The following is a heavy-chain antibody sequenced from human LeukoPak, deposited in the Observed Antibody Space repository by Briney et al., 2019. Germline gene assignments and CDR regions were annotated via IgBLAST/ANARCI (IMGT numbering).Heavy chain of an antibody. V-gene: IGHV3-21*01. CDR1: GFTFSSSA. CDR3: LRFDYGGYVGAGDY. J-gene: IGHJ4*02. D-gene: IGHD4-17*01. CDR2: INNVGSHI. Sequence: GGSLRLSCAASGFTFSSSAMNWVRQAPGKGLEWVSSINNVGSHIYYADSVKGRFTISRDNAKNSLYLQMNSLRAEDTAVYYCLRFDYGGYVGAGDYWGQGTLVTVSS.